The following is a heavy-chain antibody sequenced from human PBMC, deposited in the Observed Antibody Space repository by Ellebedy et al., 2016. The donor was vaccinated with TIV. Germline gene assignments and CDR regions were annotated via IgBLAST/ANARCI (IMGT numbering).Heavy chain of an antibody. CDR2: IDRTGTII. CDR1: GFTFSAYS. D-gene: IGHD1-26*01. J-gene: IGHJ4*02. CDR3: ARNFRVGSMTYFDS. V-gene: IGHV3-48*02. Sequence: GESLKISCATSGFTFSAYSLNWVRQSPGKGPEWLSYIDRTGTIIYYADSVKGRFTTSTDTTEKSLFLQMNSLTDEDTAVYYCARNFRVGSMTYFDSWGQGTLVVVSS.